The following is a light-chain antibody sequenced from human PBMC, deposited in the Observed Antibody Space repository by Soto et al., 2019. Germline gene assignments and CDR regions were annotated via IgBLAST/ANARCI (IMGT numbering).Light chain of an antibody. CDR3: SSYAGFNNFV. J-gene: IGLJ1*01. Sequence: QSVLTQPPSPSGSPGQSVTLSCTGTSSDVGAYNYVSWYQQHPGKAPKLMIYEVTNRPSGVPDRFSASKSGNTASLTVSGLQAEDEADYFCSSYAGFNNFVFGTGTKVTVL. CDR2: EVT. CDR1: SSDVGAYNY. V-gene: IGLV2-8*01.